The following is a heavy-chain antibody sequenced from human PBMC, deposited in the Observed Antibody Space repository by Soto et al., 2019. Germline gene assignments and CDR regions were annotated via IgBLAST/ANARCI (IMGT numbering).Heavy chain of an antibody. J-gene: IGHJ4*02. D-gene: IGHD6-6*01. CDR3: AHIGIAATNNPPRQGYLDY. CDR1: GVSLSTSGVG. Sequence: AYGPRLLNPTQTLTLTCTFSGVSLSTSGVGVGWIRQPPGKALEWLALIYWDEDKRYSPSLKSRLTITKDNSKDQVVLTMMNMDPVDTATYYCAHIGIAATNNPPRQGYLDYCRQGTLVTVST. CDR2: IYWDEDK. V-gene: IGHV2-5*02.